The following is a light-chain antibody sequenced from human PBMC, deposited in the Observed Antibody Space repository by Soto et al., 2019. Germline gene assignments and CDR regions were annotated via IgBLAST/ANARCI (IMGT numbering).Light chain of an antibody. Sequence: DIQMTQSPSSLSASLGDSFTITCRASQPISTFLNWYQQKTGRAPKLLIYGASTLHSGVPSRFSGSGSGTDFTLTISSLRPEDFATYYCQHSYYTPWTFGQGTKVDIK. J-gene: IGKJ1*01. CDR2: GAS. V-gene: IGKV1-39*01. CDR1: QPISTF. CDR3: QHSYYTPWT.